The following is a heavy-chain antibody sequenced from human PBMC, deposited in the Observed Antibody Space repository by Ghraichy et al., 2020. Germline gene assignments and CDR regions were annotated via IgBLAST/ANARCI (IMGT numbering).Heavy chain of an antibody. CDR3: AKDRRPSVYGDYTFDY. D-gene: IGHD4-17*01. Sequence: GGSLRLSCAASGFTFSSYAMSWVRQAPGKGLEWVSAISGSGGSTYYADSVKGRFTISRDNSKNTLYLQMNSLRAEDTAVYYCAKDRRPSVYGDYTFDYCGQEPWSPSPQ. J-gene: IGHJ4*01. V-gene: IGHV3-23*01. CDR2: ISGSGGST. CDR1: GFTFSSYA.